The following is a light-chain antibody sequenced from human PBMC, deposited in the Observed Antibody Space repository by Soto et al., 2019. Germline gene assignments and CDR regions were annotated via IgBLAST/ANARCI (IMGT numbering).Light chain of an antibody. CDR2: SNN. Sequence: QSVLTQPPSASGTPGQRVTISCSGSSSNIGSNTVNWYQQLPGTAPKLLIYSNNQRPSGVPDRLSGSKSGTSAAPAISGRQSEDEADYYCAAWDGSLNGVAFGGGTKLTVL. CDR1: SSNIGSNT. V-gene: IGLV1-44*01. J-gene: IGLJ2*01. CDR3: AAWDGSLNGVA.